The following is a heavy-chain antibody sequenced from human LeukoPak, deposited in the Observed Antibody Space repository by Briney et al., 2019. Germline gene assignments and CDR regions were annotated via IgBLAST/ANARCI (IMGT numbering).Heavy chain of an antibody. Sequence: SETLSLTCAVYGGSFSGYYWSWIRQPPGKGLEWIGEINYSGSTNYNPSLKSRVTISVDTSKNQFSLKLSSVTAADTAVYYCARGLAMIVPFDYWGQGTLVTVSS. J-gene: IGHJ4*02. D-gene: IGHD3-22*01. CDR3: ARGLAMIVPFDY. V-gene: IGHV4-34*01. CDR1: GGSFSGYY. CDR2: INYSGST.